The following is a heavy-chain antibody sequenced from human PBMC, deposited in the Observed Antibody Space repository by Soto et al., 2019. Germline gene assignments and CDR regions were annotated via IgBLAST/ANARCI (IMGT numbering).Heavy chain of an antibody. D-gene: IGHD3-10*01. J-gene: IGHJ6*02. Sequence: QITLKESGPTLVKPTQTLTLTCTFSGFSLRTSEVGVGWIRQPPGKALEWLALIYWDDDKRYSPSLKSRLTIXXDXSXNLVVLIMANMDPVDTGTYYCTHIVYYGSGRGGLDVWGQGTTVTVSS. CDR2: IYWDDDK. CDR3: THIVYYGSGRGGLDV. V-gene: IGHV2-5*02. CDR1: GFSLRTSEVG.